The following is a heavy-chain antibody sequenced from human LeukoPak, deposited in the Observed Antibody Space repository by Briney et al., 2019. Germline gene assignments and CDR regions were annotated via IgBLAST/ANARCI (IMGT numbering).Heavy chain of an antibody. J-gene: IGHJ4*02. V-gene: IGHV3-23*01. CDR3: AKRSCSGGSCNFDY. D-gene: IGHD2-15*01. Sequence: GGSLRLSCAASGYTFSSDAMSWVRQAPGKGLEWVSAIGDSGGATNYADSVKGRFTISRDNSKTTLYLQMNSLRAEDTAVYYCAKRSCSGGSCNFDYWGQGTLVTASS. CDR2: IGDSGGAT. CDR1: GYTFSSDA.